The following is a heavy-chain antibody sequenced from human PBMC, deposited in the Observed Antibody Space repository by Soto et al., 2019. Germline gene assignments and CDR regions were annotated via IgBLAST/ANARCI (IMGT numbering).Heavy chain of an antibody. D-gene: IGHD1-26*01. Sequence: PGGSLRLSCTGSGFTFGNYSMHWVRQAPGKGLEWVASTSYDGNNKYYADSLKGRFTISRDNSKKMVYLQMTSLGPEDTAVYYCAKGGGSARDFDYWGQGALVTVSS. CDR3: AKGGGSARDFDY. V-gene: IGHV3-30*18. CDR1: GFTFGNYS. J-gene: IGHJ4*02. CDR2: TSYDGNNK.